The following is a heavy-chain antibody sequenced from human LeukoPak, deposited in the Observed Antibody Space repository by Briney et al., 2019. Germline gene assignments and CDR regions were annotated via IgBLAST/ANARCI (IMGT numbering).Heavy chain of an antibody. D-gene: IGHD3-3*01. CDR2: ISGSGGST. CDR1: GFTFSSYA. V-gene: IGHV3-23*01. Sequence: GGSLRLSCAASGFTFSSYAMSWVRPAPGKGLEWVSAISGSGGSTYYADSVKGRFTISRDNSKNTLYLQMNSLRAEDTAVYYCATSYDFWSVGAFDIWGQGTMVTVSS. CDR3: ATSYDFWSVGAFDI. J-gene: IGHJ3*02.